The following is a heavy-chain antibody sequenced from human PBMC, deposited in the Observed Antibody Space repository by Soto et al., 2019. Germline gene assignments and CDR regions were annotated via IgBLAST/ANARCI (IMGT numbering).Heavy chain of an antibody. V-gene: IGHV1-2*02. CDR1: GYTFTSYD. J-gene: IGHJ4*02. D-gene: IGHD3-9*01. Sequence: ASVKVSCKASGYTFTSYDMNWGRQAPGQGLEWMGWINPNSGNPNYAQKFQGRVTLTRNTSINTAYMELSRLRSEDTAVYYCARTVYLFSPFSYYFDSWGQGTPVTVSS. CDR3: ARTVYLFSPFSYYFDS. CDR2: INPNSGNP.